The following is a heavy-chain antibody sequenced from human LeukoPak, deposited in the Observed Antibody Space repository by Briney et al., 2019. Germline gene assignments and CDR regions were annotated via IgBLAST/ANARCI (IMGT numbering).Heavy chain of an antibody. CDR3: ARDRVIVGPSDGFDI. J-gene: IGHJ4*02. CDR2: INPSGGST. D-gene: IGHD3-22*01. CDR1: GYTFTSYY. Sequence: GASVKVSCKASGYTFTSYYMHWVRQAPGQGLEWMGIINPSGGSTSYAQKFQGRVTMTRDTSTSTVYMELSSLRSDDTALYYCARDRVIVGPSDGFDIWGQGTLVTVSS. V-gene: IGHV1-46*01.